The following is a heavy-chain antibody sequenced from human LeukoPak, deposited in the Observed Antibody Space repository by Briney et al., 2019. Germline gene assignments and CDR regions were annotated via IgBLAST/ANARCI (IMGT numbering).Heavy chain of an antibody. J-gene: IGHJ6*02. Sequence: SETLSLTCTLSRGSMSGDYWSWIWQPPGKGLEWIGYIYYSGSTNYNPSLKSRVTISVDTSKNQFSLKLSSVTAADTAVYYCASEWLATVRGARAYYYYGMDVWGQGTTVTVSS. CDR3: ASEWLATVRGARAYYYYGMDV. V-gene: IGHV4-59*01. CDR2: IYYSGST. D-gene: IGHD3-10*01. CDR1: RGSMSGDY.